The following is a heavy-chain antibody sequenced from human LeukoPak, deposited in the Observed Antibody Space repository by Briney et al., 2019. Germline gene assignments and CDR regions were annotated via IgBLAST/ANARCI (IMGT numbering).Heavy chain of an antibody. CDR1: GGSISSYY. J-gene: IGHJ4*02. Sequence: SETLSLTCTVSGGSISSYYWSWIRQPAGKGLEWIGRIYTSGSTNYNPSLKSRVTMSVDTSKNQFSLKLSSVTAADTAVYYCARATRDDILTGWYYFDYWGQGTLVTVSS. V-gene: IGHV4-4*07. CDR2: IYTSGST. CDR3: ARATRDDILTGWYYFDY. D-gene: IGHD3-9*01.